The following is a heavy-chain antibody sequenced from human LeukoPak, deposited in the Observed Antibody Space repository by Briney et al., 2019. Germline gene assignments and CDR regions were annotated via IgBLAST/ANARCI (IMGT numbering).Heavy chain of an antibody. D-gene: IGHD6-6*01. CDR3: TRDDSSSGAYYYYYMDV. Sequence: GGSLRLSCTASGFTFGDYAMSWFRQAPGKGLEWVGFIGSKAYGGTTEYAASVKGRFTISRDDSKSIAYLQMNSLKTEDTAVYYCTRDDSSSGAYYYYYMDVWGKGTTVTVSS. J-gene: IGHJ6*03. CDR1: GFTFGDYA. V-gene: IGHV3-49*03. CDR2: IGSKAYGGTT.